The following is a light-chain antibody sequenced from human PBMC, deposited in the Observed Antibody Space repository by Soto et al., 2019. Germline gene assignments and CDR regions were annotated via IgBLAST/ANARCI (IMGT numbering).Light chain of an antibody. V-gene: IGLV1-40*01. CDR2: GNN. Sequence: QAVVTQPPSVSGAPGQRVTISCTGSSSNIGAGYDVHWYQHLPGTAPKLLIYGNNNWPSGVPDRFSGSTSGTSASLAITGLQAEDEADYYCQSYDTNLSAWVFGGGTKVTVL. J-gene: IGLJ3*02. CDR3: QSYDTNLSAWV. CDR1: SSNIGAGYD.